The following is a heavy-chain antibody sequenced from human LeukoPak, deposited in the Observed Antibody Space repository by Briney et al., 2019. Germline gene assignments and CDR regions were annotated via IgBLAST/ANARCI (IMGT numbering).Heavy chain of an antibody. J-gene: IGHJ4*02. V-gene: IGHV3-23*01. CDR3: AKDIASFPGMATTHFDY. D-gene: IGHD5-24*01. CDR2: ISGSGGST. CDR1: GFTFSSYA. Sequence: QAGGSLRLSCAASGFTFSSYAMSWVRQAPGKGLEWVSAISGSGGSTYYADSVKGRFTISRDNSKNTLYLQMNSLRAEDTALYYCAKDIASFPGMATTHFDYWGQGTLVTVSS.